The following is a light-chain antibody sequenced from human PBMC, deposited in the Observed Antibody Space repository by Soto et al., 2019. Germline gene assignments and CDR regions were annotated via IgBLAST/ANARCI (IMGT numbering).Light chain of an antibody. Sequence: QSVLAQPPSASGTPGQTVTISCSGGSSNIKTNGVGWYQQVPGAAPKLLIYSNSQRPSGAPDRFSGSKSGTSASLAISGLQSEDEATYHCSTWDDSLNGLIFGGGTKVTVL. J-gene: IGLJ2*01. CDR1: SSNIKTNG. V-gene: IGLV1-44*01. CDR3: STWDDSLNGLI. CDR2: SNS.